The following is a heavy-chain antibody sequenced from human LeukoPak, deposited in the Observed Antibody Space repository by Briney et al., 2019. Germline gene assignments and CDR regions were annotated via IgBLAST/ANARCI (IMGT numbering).Heavy chain of an antibody. J-gene: IGHJ4*02. CDR2: INTDGSRT. V-gene: IGHV3-74*01. CDR3: ARTVPGYFFDY. CDR1: GFTFSSNW. D-gene: IGHD3-9*01. Sequence: GGSLRLSCAASGFTFSSNWMHWVRQAPGKGLVWVSRINTDGSRTSYADSVKGRFTISRDNAKNTLYLQMHSLRAEDTAVYYCARTVPGYFFDYWGQGTLVTVSS.